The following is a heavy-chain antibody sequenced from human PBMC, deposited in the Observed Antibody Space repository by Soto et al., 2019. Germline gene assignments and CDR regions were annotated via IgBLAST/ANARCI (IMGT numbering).Heavy chain of an antibody. V-gene: IGHV1-18*04. J-gene: IGHJ6*02. CDR1: GYTFTSYG. CDR2: ISAYNGNT. Sequence: QVQLVQSGAEVKKPGASVKVSCKASGYTFTSYGISWVRQAPGQGLEWMGWISAYNGNTNYAQKLQGRVTMTTDTSTSTAYMELRSLRSDDTAVYYCAKAVAAFRWDYYGMDVWGQGTTVTVSS. D-gene: IGHD6-13*01. CDR3: AKAVAAFRWDYYGMDV.